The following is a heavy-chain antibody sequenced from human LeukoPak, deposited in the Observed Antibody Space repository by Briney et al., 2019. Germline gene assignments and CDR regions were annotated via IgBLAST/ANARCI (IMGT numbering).Heavy chain of an antibody. CDR2: ISGSASTT. V-gene: IGHV3-23*01. Sequence: GGSLRLSCAASGLTFSDYAMSWVRQAPGKGLEWVSGISGSASTTSYADSVKGRFTISRDNSKNTLYLQMNSLRAEDTAVYYCARRVGATGSDYWGQGTLVTVSS. J-gene: IGHJ4*02. D-gene: IGHD1-26*01. CDR3: ARRVGATGSDY. CDR1: GLTFSDYA.